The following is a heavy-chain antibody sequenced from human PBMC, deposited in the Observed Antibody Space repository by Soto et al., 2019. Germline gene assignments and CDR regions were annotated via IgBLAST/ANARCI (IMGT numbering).Heavy chain of an antibody. V-gene: IGHV1-46*01. CDR2: INPASGST. Sequence: QVQLVQSGAEVKKRGASVKLSCRTSGYTFTHYYIHWVRQAPGQGLEWLGIINPASGSTNYAQDFQGRVTLTMDTSTTTVYMDLSGLRAEDTAIFYCARDLAAGDHWGQGTLVTVSS. D-gene: IGHD6-13*01. J-gene: IGHJ4*02. CDR1: GYTFTHYY. CDR3: ARDLAAGDH.